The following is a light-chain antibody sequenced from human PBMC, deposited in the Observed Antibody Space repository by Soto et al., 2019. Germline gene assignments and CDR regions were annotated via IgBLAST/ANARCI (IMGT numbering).Light chain of an antibody. CDR3: QQYNDWPPIT. CDR2: DAS. CDR1: QSVSSSY. Sequence: EIVLTQSPGTLSLSPGERATLSCRASQSVSSSYLAWYQQKPGQAPRLLIYDASTRATVIPARSSGSGSGTEFTLTISSLQSEDFAVYYCQQYNDWPPITFGQGTRLEI. V-gene: IGKV3-15*01. J-gene: IGKJ5*01.